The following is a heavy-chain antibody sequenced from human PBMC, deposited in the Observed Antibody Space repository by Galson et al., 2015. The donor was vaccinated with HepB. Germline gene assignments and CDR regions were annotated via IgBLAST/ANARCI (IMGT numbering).Heavy chain of an antibody. J-gene: IGHJ4*02. Sequence: SVKVSCKASGGTFSSYAISWVRQAPGQGLEWMGGIIPIFGTANYAQKFQGRVTITADESTSTAYMELSSLRSEDTAVYYCATSIAAAGTFDYWGQGTLVTVSS. V-gene: IGHV1-69*13. CDR3: ATSIAAAGTFDY. CDR1: GGTFSSYA. D-gene: IGHD6-13*01. CDR2: IIPIFGTA.